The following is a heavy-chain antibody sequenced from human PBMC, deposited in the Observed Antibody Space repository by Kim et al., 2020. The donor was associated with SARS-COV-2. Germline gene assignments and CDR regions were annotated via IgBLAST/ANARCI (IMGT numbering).Heavy chain of an antibody. D-gene: IGHD6-19*01. Sequence: ASVKVSCKASGYTFTAYYIHWVRQAPGQGLEWVGWINPNSGGTNYAQKFQGRVTMTRDTSISTAYMELSRLRYDDTAVYYCAPHSSGWYTLLPWGQGTLVTVSS. J-gene: IGHJ5*02. V-gene: IGHV1-2*02. CDR2: INPNSGGT. CDR3: APHSSGWYTLLP. CDR1: GYTFTAYY.